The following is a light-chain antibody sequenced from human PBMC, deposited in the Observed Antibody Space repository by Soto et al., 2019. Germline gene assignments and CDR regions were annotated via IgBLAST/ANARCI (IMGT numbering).Light chain of an antibody. Sequence: EIVLTQSPGTLSLSPGERATLSCRASQTVNNNYVAWYQQKPGQAPRLLIFRASNKATGIPDRFSGSGSGTEFILTISELEPEDFAMYYCQRYDSLRTFGQGTKVDI. V-gene: IGKV3-20*01. CDR3: QRYDSLRT. CDR1: QTVNNNY. J-gene: IGKJ1*01. CDR2: RAS.